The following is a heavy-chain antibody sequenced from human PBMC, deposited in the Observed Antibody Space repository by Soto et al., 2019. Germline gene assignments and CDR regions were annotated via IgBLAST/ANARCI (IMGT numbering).Heavy chain of an antibody. CDR1: GGTFSSYA. CDR3: ARERTRPRKGGGGGRYYDDGMDV. CDR2: IIPIFGTA. J-gene: IGHJ6*02. Sequence: QVQLVQSGAEVKKPGSSVKVSCTASGGTFSSYAISWVRQAPGQGLEWMGGIIPIFGTANYAQKFQGRVTITGDESTSTVYMELRSLRSEDTAVYYCARERTRPRKGGGGGRYYDDGMDVWGQGTTVTVSS. V-gene: IGHV1-69*01. D-gene: IGHD3-16*01.